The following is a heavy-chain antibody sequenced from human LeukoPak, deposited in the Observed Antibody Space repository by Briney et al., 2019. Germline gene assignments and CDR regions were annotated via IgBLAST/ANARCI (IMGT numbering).Heavy chain of an antibody. J-gene: IGHJ6*03. CDR1: GFTSRDFG. CDR2: STGSGGKT. Sequence: HPGGSLRLSCAASGFTSRDFGMSWVRQAPGKGLEWVSGSTGSGGKTYYADSVKGRFIISRDSSTNTLYLQMNSLRAEDTAVYYCARSLATSYYYMDVWGKGTTVTVSS. CDR3: ARSLATSYYYMDV. V-gene: IGHV3-23*01. D-gene: IGHD5-12*01.